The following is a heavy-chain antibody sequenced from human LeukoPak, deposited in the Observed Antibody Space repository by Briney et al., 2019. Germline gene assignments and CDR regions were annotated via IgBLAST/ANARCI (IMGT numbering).Heavy chain of an antibody. CDR3: ARDGSGIAY. CDR2: INPKTGAA. J-gene: IGHJ4*02. Sequence: ASVKVSCKASGYTFTDNYIYWVRQAPGQGLEWMGRINPKTGAANSAQKFQGRVTMTRDTSISTAYMELSRLKSDGTAVYYCARDGSGIAYGGQGTLVTVSA. D-gene: IGHD6-25*01. CDR1: GYTFTDNY. V-gene: IGHV1-2*06.